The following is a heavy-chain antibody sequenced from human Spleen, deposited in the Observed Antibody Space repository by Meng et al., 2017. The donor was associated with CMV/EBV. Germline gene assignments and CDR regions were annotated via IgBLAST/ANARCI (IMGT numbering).Heavy chain of an antibody. CDR1: GFTLSFYA. Sequence: GESLKISCAASGFTLSFYAIHWVRQAPGKGLEWVSFISSDGSNEYYADSVKGRFTISRDNAKNSLYLQMNSLRAEDTAVYYCARGTSRPQGYYYYGMDVWGQGTTVTVSS. V-gene: IGHV3-30*04. CDR2: ISSDGSNE. J-gene: IGHJ6*02. CDR3: ARGTSRPQGYYYYGMDV.